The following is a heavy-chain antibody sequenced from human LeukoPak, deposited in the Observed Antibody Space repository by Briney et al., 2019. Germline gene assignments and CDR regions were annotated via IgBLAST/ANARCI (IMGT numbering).Heavy chain of an antibody. J-gene: IGHJ4*02. CDR2: IDVDGTKA. D-gene: IGHD2-2*01. V-gene: IGHV3-74*01. CDR1: GFTFTNYW. Sequence: GGSLRLSCAVSGFTFTNYWMHWVRQVPGKGLEWVSRIDVDGTKADYADSVKGRFTISRDNAKNTLHLQMNSLRAEDTAVYYCAKDLVVPAAMYKQQLVGFDYWGQGTLVTVSS. CDR3: AKDLVVPAAMYKQQLVGFDY.